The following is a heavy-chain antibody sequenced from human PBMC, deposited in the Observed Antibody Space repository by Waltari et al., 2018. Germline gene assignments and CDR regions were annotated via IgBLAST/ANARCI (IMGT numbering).Heavy chain of an antibody. J-gene: IGHJ4*02. CDR2: IYYSGST. CDR1: GGSISSSSYY. D-gene: IGHD1-26*01. Sequence: QLQLQESGPGLVKPSETLSLTCTVSGGSISSSSYYWGWIRQPPGKGLEWIGSIYYSGSTYYNPSLKSRVTISVDTSKNQFSLKLSSVTAADTAVYYCARDKEPYYFDYWGQGTLVTVSS. V-gene: IGHV4-39*07. CDR3: ARDKEPYYFDY.